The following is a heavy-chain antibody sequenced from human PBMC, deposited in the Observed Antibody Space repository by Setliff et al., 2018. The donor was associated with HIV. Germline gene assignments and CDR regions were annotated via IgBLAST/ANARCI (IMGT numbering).Heavy chain of an antibody. CDR1: GDSISSDSYY. Sequence: PSETLSLTCTVSGDSISSDSYYWSWIRQPAGKGLEWIGHIYTSGSTNYNPSLKSRVTISVDTSRNQFSLRLNSVTAADTAVYYCARNSQKGIQPLLLASWGPGTLVTVSS. D-gene: IGHD1-1*01. J-gene: IGHJ4*02. V-gene: IGHV4-61*09. CDR2: IYTSGST. CDR3: ARNSQKGIQPLLLAS.